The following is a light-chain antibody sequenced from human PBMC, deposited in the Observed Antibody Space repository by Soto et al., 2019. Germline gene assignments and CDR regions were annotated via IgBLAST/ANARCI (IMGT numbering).Light chain of an antibody. CDR3: QQYNSYWT. CDR1: QSISSW. V-gene: IGKV1-5*03. J-gene: IGKJ1*01. Sequence: DIQMTQSPSTLSASVGDRVTITCRASQSISSWLAWYQQKPGKAPTLLIYKASSLESGVPSRFSGSGSGTEFTLTSSRLQPDDFATYYCQQYNSYWTFGQGTKVEIK. CDR2: KAS.